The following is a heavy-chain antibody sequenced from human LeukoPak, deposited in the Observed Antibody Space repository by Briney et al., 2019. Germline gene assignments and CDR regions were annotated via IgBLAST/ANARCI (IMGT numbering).Heavy chain of an antibody. V-gene: IGHV3-9*01. J-gene: IGHJ6*04. CDR2: ISWNSGSI. D-gene: IGHD3-10*02. CDR3: AELGITMIGGV. CDR1: GFTFDDYA. Sequence: GGSLRLSCAASGFTFDDYAMHWVRQAPGKGLEWVSGISWNSGSIGYVDSVKGRFTISRDNAKNSLYLQMNSLRAEDTAVYYCAELGITMIGGVWGKGTTVTISS.